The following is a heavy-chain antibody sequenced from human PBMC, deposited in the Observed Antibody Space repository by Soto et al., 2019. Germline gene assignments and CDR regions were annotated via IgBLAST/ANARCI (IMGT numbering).Heavy chain of an antibody. CDR3: AGCLGSCYSEKFDY. CDR2: VSPSNNYT. J-gene: IGHJ4*02. Sequence: QVQLVQSGAEVKRPGASVKVSCKASGYIFTNNGISWVRQAPGQGLEWMGWVSPSNNYTTYARNVQGRVTMTADTSTTTAFMELRSLRSDDTAVYYCAGCLGSCYSEKFDYWGQGNLVTVSS. V-gene: IGHV1-18*01. D-gene: IGHD2-15*01. CDR1: GYIFTNNG.